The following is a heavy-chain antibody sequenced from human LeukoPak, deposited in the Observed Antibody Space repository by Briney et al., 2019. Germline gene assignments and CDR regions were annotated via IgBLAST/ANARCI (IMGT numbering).Heavy chain of an antibody. Sequence: SVKVSCKASGFTFTRSAMQWVRQARGQRLEWIGWFVVGSGNTNYAQKFQERVTISRDMSTNTAYMELSSLRSEDTAVYYCAADSDFYGDRDSYYYYMDVWGKGTTVTVSS. CDR3: AADSDFYGDRDSYYYYMDV. CDR2: FVVGSGNT. J-gene: IGHJ6*03. V-gene: IGHV1-58*02. D-gene: IGHD4-17*01. CDR1: GFTFTRSA.